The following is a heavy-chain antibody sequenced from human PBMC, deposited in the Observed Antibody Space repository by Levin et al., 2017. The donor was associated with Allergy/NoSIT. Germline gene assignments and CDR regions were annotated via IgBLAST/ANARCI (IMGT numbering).Heavy chain of an antibody. V-gene: IGHV1-2*02. CDR1: GYTFTGSY. D-gene: IGHD3-10*01. CDR2: IIPNSGGT. Sequence: ASVKVSCKASGYTFTGSYIHWVRQAPGQGLEWMGWIIPNSGGTDYAQKFQGRVTMTRDTSISTAYMELNRLRSDDTAVYYCARFPIALVRGTDYSMDVWGQGTTVTVSS. CDR3: ARFPIALVRGTDYSMDV. J-gene: IGHJ6*02.